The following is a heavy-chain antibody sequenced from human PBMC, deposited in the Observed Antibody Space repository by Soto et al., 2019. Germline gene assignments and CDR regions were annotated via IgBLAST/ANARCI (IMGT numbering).Heavy chain of an antibody. CDR1: GGSINSGGYY. CDR3: ARCRDAVGFDS. CDR2: IHYRGRT. Sequence: PSETLSLTCPVSGGSINSGGYYWGWIRQPPGKGLEWIGYIHYRGRTSYNPSLESRASISLDTSGHHFSLKLTSVTVADTAVYYCARCRDAVGFDSWGQGTLVTVS. V-gene: IGHV4-31*03. J-gene: IGHJ4*02. D-gene: IGHD2-15*01.